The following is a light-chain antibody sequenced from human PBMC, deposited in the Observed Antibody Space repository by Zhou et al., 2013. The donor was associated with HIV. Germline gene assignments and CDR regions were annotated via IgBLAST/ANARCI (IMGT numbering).Light chain of an antibody. V-gene: IGKV1-16*02. CDR1: QAISNS. CDR2: AAS. Sequence: DVQMTQSPSSLSASVGDRVTITCRASQAISNSLAWFQQKPGKAPRSLIYAASRLQSGVPSKFSGSGSGTYFTLTISNLQPEDIATYYCQQYKIYPLTFGGGTKVEIK. J-gene: IGKJ4*01. CDR3: QQYKIYPLT.